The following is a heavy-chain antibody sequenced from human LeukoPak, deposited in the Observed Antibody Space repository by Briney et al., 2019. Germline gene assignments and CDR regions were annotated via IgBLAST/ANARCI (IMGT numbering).Heavy chain of an antibody. Sequence: GGSLRLSCAASGFTFSSYGMHWVRQAPGKGLEWVAVISYDGSNKYYADSVKGRFTISRDNSKNTLYLQMNSLRAEDTAVYYCHFNYYDSSGYQFDYWGQGTLATVSS. CDR3: HFNYYDSSGYQFDY. D-gene: IGHD3-22*01. CDR2: ISYDGSNK. V-gene: IGHV3-30*03. CDR1: GFTFSSYG. J-gene: IGHJ4*02.